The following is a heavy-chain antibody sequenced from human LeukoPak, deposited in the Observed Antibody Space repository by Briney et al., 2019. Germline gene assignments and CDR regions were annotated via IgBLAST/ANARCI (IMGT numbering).Heavy chain of an antibody. J-gene: IGHJ5*02. V-gene: IGHV4-61*01. CDR2: IYNGVNT. CDR3: ARSRAFNSGAFDP. Sequence: KPSETLSLTCTVSGASVSSASYWSWIRQPPGKGVEWIAHIYNGVNTNYNPSLKSRVTISVDTSKNQFPLRLNSVTAADTAVYYCARSRAFNSGAFDPWGQGSLVTVSS. CDR1: GASVSSASY. D-gene: IGHD1-26*01.